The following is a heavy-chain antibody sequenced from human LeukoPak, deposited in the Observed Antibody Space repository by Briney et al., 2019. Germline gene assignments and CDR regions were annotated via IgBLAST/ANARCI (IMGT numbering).Heavy chain of an antibody. D-gene: IGHD4-23*01. V-gene: IGHV5-51*01. CDR3: ARRYGGNTLRYFDL. CDR1: GYTLTELS. CDR2: IYPGDSDT. J-gene: IGHJ2*01. Sequence: GASVKVSCKVSGYTLTELSMHWVRQAPGKGLEWMGIIYPGDSDTRYSPSFQGQVTISADKSISTAYLQWRSLKASDTATYYCARRYGGNTLRYFDLWGRGTLVTVSS.